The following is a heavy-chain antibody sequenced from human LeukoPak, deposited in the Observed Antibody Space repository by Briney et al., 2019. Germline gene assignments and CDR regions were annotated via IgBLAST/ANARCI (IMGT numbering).Heavy chain of an antibody. CDR1: GGSISSSSYY. Sequence: PSETLSLTCTVSGGSISSSSYYWGWIRQPPGKGLEWIGSIYYSGSTYYNPSLKSRVTISVDTSKNQFSLKLSSVTAADTAVYYCARGGAWFGELFDYWGQGTLVTVSS. J-gene: IGHJ4*02. D-gene: IGHD3-10*01. CDR2: IYYSGST. V-gene: IGHV4-39*07. CDR3: ARGGAWFGELFDY.